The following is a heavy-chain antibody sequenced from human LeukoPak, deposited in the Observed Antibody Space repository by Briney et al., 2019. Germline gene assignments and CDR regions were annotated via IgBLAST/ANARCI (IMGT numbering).Heavy chain of an antibody. CDR3: ARDKSYTI. CDR1: GFTFSSYS. D-gene: IGHD4-11*01. J-gene: IGHJ3*02. Sequence: PGGSLRLSCAASGFTFSSYSMNWVRQAPGKGLEWVSYISSSSSTIYYADSVRGRFTISRDNAKNSLYLQMNSLRAEDTAVYYCARDKSYTIWGQGTMVTVSS. CDR2: ISSSSSTI. V-gene: IGHV3-48*01.